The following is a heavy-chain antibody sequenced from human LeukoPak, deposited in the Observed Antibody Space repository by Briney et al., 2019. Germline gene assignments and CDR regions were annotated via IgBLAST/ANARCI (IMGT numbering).Heavy chain of an antibody. CDR1: GGSFSDFF. J-gene: IGHJ4*02. Sequence: SETLSLTCDVYGGSFSDFFWTWIRQSPGKGLEWIGEINHSGAANYNPSRKSRVTIFTDMSKNPFSLKLRSVTAADTAVYYCARLTRGYYDSSGYYYIDYWGQGTLVTVSS. V-gene: IGHV4-34*01. CDR3: ARLTRGYYDSSGYYYIDY. CDR2: INHSGAA. D-gene: IGHD3-22*01.